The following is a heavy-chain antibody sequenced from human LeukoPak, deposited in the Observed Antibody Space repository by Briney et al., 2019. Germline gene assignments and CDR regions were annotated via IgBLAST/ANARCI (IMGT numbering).Heavy chain of an antibody. V-gene: IGHV1-69*02. CDR1: GGTFSSYT. D-gene: IGHD5-24*01. J-gene: IGHJ4*02. CDR3: ARGRGGYNVPFDY. CDR2: IIPILGIA. Sequence: SVKVSCKASGGTFSSYTISWVRQAPGQGLEWMGRIIPILGIANYAQKFQGRVTITADKSTSTAYMELSSLRSEDTAVYYCARGRGGYNVPFDYWGQGTLVTVSS.